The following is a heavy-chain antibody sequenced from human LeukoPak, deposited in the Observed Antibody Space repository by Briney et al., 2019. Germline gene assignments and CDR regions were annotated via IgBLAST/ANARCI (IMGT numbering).Heavy chain of an antibody. CDR3: AKGSYLWVLNDAFDI. Sequence: GGSLRLSCAASGFTFSSYAMSCVRQAPGKGLEWVSAISGSGGSTYYADSVKGRFTISRDDSKNTLYLQMNSLRAEDTAVYYCAKGSYLWVLNDAFDIWGQGTMVTVSS. CDR2: ISGSGGST. D-gene: IGHD3-10*01. J-gene: IGHJ3*02. V-gene: IGHV3-23*01. CDR1: GFTFSSYA.